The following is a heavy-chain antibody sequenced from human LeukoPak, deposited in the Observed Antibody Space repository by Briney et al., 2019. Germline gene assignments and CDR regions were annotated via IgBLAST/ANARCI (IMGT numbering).Heavy chain of an antibody. J-gene: IGHJ4*02. CDR3: TRMTTGHDY. CDR2: INHSGYT. D-gene: IGHD4-17*01. V-gene: IGHV4-34*01. CDR1: GVSFDDYY. Sequence: SETLSLTCAVSGVSFDDYYWAWVHQTPGKGLEWIGEINHSGYTNDSPSLKSRVTLSIDTSRKQFSLNLRSVTVADAGIYYCTRMTTGHDYWGQGTLVTVSS.